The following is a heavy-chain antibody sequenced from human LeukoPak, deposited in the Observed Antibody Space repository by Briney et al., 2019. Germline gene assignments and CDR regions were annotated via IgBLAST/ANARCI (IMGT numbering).Heavy chain of an antibody. CDR3: GGSPTLPPDY. V-gene: IGHV3-30*04. D-gene: IGHD4-23*01. CDR1: GFTFSNYM. J-gene: IGHJ4*02. CDR2: ILEDGSIQ. Sequence: GGSLRLSCAASGFTFSNYMMHWVRQAPGKGLDWVAVILEDGSIQYYADSVKGRFTISRDNSKNTLFLQMNSLRAEDTAVYYCGGSPTLPPDYWGQGTLVTVSS.